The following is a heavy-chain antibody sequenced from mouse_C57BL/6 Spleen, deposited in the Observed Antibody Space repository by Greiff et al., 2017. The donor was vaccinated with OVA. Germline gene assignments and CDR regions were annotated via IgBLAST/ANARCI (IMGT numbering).Heavy chain of an antibody. D-gene: IGHD2-2*01. CDR3: ARRGIMVTTRYAMDY. CDR1: GYTFTSYW. Sequence: QVQLQQSGAELVKPGASVKLSCKASGYTFTSYWMQWVKQRPGQGLEWIGEIDPSDSYTNYNQKFKGKATLTVDTSSSTAYMQLSSLTSEDSAVYYCARRGIMVTTRYAMDYWGQGTSVTVSS. J-gene: IGHJ4*01. V-gene: IGHV1-50*01. CDR2: IDPSDSYT.